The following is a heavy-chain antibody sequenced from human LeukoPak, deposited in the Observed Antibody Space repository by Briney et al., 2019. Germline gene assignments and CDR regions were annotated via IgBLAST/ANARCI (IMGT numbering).Heavy chain of an antibody. CDR2: ISGSGGST. CDR3: AKDQGYGDPNAFDY. CDR1: GFTFDDYG. V-gene: IGHV3-23*01. D-gene: IGHD4-17*01. Sequence: GGSLRLSCAASGFTFDDYGMSWVRQAPGKGLEWVSAISGSGGSTYYADSVKGRFTISRDNSKNTLYLQMNSLRAEDTAVYYCAKDQGYGDPNAFDYWGQGTLVTVSS. J-gene: IGHJ4*02.